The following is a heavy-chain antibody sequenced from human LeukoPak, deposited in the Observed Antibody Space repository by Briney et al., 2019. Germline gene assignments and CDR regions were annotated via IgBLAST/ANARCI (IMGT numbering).Heavy chain of an antibody. J-gene: IGHJ4*02. CDR3: ARGGRAAALPGY. CDR1: GGSISSGGYY. CDR2: IYHSGST. V-gene: IGHV4-30-2*01. Sequence: SETLSLTCTVSGGSISSGGYYWSWIRQPPGKGLEWIGYIYHSGSTYYNPSLKSRVTISVDRSKNQFSLKLSSVTAADTAVYYCARGGRAAALPGYWGQGTLVTVSS. D-gene: IGHD6-13*01.